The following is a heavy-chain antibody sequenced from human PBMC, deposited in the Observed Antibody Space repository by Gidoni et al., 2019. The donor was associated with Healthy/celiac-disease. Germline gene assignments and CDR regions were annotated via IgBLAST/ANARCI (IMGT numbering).Heavy chain of an antibody. V-gene: IGHV3-23*01. CDR3: AKDGVLGLRYFAYYFDY. Sequence: EVQLLESGGGLVQPGGSVRLAGAASGFTFSSYAMSGVRQAPGKGLEWVSAISGSGGSTYYADSVKGRFTISRDNSKNTLYLQMNSLRAEDTAVYYCAKDGVLGLRYFAYYFDYWGQGTLVTVSS. D-gene: IGHD1-1*01. J-gene: IGHJ4*02. CDR2: ISGSGGST. CDR1: GFTFSSYA.